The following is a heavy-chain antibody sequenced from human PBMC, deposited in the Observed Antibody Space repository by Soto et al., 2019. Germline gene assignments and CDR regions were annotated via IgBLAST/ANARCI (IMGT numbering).Heavy chain of an antibody. CDR1: GGTFSSYA. CDR2: IIPIFGTA. D-gene: IGHD3-3*01. J-gene: IGHJ6*02. Sequence: QVQLVQSGAEVKKPGSSVKVSCKASGGTFSSYAISWVRQAPGQGLEWMGGIIPIFGTANYAQKFQGRVTITADESTSTAYTELSSLRSEDTAVYYCARSGYHYYYYGMDVWGQGTTVTVSS. CDR3: ARSGYHYYYYGMDV. V-gene: IGHV1-69*01.